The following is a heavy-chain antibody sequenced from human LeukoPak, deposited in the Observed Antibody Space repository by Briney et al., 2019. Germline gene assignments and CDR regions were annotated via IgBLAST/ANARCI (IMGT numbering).Heavy chain of an antibody. CDR3: ARDRITIFEASFDI. D-gene: IGHD3-3*01. V-gene: IGHV1-69*05. CDR2: IIPIFGTA. J-gene: IGHJ3*02. CDR1: GGTLSSYA. Sequence: ASVKVSCKASGGTLSSYAISWVRQAPGQGLEWMGRIIPIFGTANYAQKFQGRVTITTDESTSTAYMELSSLRSEDTAVYYCARDRITIFEASFDIWGQGTMVTVSS.